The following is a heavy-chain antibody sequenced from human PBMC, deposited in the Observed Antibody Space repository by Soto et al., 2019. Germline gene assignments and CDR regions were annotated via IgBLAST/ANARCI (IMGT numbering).Heavy chain of an antibody. V-gene: IGHV1-24*01. D-gene: IGHD3-3*01. Sequence: GASVKVSCKVSGYTLTEISMHWVRQAPGKGLEWMGGFDPEDGETIYAQKFQGRVTMTEDTSTDTAYMELSSLRSEDTAVCYCATGRFLGCFPDVYYFWGQGTMVTVSS. J-gene: IGHJ3*01. CDR2: FDPEDGET. CDR3: ATGRFLGCFPDVYYF. CDR1: GYTLTEIS.